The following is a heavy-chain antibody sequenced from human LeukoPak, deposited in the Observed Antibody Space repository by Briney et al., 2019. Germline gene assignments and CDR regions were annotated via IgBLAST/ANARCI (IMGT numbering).Heavy chain of an antibody. Sequence: GGSLRLSCAASGFTFSSYAMSWVRQAPGKGLEWVSAISGSGGSTYYADSVKGRFTISRDNAKNSLYLQMNSLRAEDTAVYYCARALTTLGYYYMDVWGKGTTVTVSS. CDR2: ISGSGGST. CDR1: GFTFSSYA. V-gene: IGHV3-23*01. CDR3: ARALTTLGYYYMDV. D-gene: IGHD4/OR15-4a*01. J-gene: IGHJ6*03.